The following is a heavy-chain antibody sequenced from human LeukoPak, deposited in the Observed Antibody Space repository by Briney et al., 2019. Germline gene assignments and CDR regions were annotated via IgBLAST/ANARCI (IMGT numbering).Heavy chain of an antibody. CDR3: ARVGSYYDFWSGYYMGNWFDP. CDR1: GGSISSYY. CDR2: IYSSGST. Sequence: SETLSLTCTVSGGSISSYYWSWIRQPPGKGLEWIGYIYSSGSTNYNPSLKSRVTISVDTSKNQFSLKLSSVTAADTAVYYCARVGSYYDFWSGYYMGNWFDPWGQGTLVTVSS. V-gene: IGHV4-59*01. D-gene: IGHD3-3*01. J-gene: IGHJ5*02.